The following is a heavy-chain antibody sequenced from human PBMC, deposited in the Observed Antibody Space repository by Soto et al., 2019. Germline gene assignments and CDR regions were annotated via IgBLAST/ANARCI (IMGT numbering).Heavy chain of an antibody. CDR1: GYTLTELS. CDR2: FDPEDGEA. J-gene: IGHJ6*02. D-gene: IGHD6-6*01. Sequence: GASVKVSCKVSGYTLTELSMHWVRQAPGKGLEWMGGFDPEDGEAIYAQKFQGRVTMTEDTSTDTAYMELSSLRSEDTAVYYCATSIAARLFGRYYGMDVWGQGTTVTVSS. V-gene: IGHV1-24*01. CDR3: ATSIAARLFGRYYGMDV.